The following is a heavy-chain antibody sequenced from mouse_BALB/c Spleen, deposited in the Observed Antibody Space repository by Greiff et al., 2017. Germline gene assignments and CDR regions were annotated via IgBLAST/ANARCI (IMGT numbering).Heavy chain of an antibody. Sequence: DVMLVESGGGLVQPGGSLKLSCAASGFTFSSYTMSWVRQTPEKRLEWVAYISNGGGSTYYPDTVKGRFTISRDNAKNTLYLQMSSLKSEDTAMYYCARQRTHYYAMDYWGQGTSVTVSS. V-gene: IGHV5-12-2*01. CDR3: ARQRTHYYAMDY. CDR2: ISNGGGST. J-gene: IGHJ4*01. CDR1: GFTFSSYT.